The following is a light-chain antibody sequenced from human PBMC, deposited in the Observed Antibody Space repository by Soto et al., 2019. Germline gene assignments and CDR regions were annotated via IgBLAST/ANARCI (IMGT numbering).Light chain of an antibody. Sequence: QMTQSPSSLSASVGYKIIINCRASRDVGSDVSWYQQKPGQAPKLLIYAASNLYTGVPSRFSGSRSGTEFTLTISSLQPEDFASYYCLQDYGDSWKCGQGTTGDIK. CDR2: AAS. J-gene: IGKJ1*01. V-gene: IGKV1-6*01. CDR3: LQDYGDSWK. CDR1: RDVGSD.